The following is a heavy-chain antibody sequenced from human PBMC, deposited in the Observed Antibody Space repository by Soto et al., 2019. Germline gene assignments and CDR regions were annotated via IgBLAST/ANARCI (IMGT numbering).Heavy chain of an antibody. V-gene: IGHV2-5*01. J-gene: IGHJ6*02. CDR2: IYWNDDK. CDR1: GFRLTTGRVA. Sequence: FRPTLVNPTRTLTQTGYFAGFRLTTGRVAVGWIRQPPGKALEWLALIYWNDDKRYSPSLKNRLTVTKDTSKNQVVLTLTNMDPVDTATYYCAHKLRYSAALDVWGQGTTVTVSS. D-gene: IGHD3-9*01. CDR3: AHKLRYSAALDV.